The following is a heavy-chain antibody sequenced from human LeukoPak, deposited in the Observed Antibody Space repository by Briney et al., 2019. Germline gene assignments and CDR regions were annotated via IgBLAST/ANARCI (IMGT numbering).Heavy chain of an antibody. CDR1: GFTFSNYY. D-gene: IGHD6-6*01. Sequence: PGGSLRLSCSASGFTFSNYYMTWVRQAPGKAREWVAFIKQDGSEKAYVDSVKGRFTISRDNAKNSLYLQMDSLRSEDTAVYYCARDLAGYEAARPGWFDPWGQGTLVTVSS. CDR2: IKQDGSEK. CDR3: ARDLAGYEAARPGWFDP. J-gene: IGHJ5*02. V-gene: IGHV3-7*03.